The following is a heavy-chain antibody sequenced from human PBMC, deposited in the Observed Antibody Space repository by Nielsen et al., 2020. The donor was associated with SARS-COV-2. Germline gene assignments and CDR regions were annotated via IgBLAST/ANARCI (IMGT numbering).Heavy chain of an antibody. Sequence: GGSLRLSCAASGFTFSSYSMNWVRQAPGKGLEWVSYISSSSSTIHYADSVKGRFTISRDNAKNSLYLQMNSLRAEDTAVYYCASIAVAGPGYWGQGTLVTVSS. CDR2: ISSSSSTI. V-gene: IGHV3-48*01. J-gene: IGHJ4*02. CDR1: GFTFSSYS. D-gene: IGHD6-19*01. CDR3: ASIAVAGPGY.